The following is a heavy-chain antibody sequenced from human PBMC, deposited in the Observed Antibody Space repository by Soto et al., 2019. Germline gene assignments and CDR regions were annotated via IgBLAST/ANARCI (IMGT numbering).Heavy chain of an antibody. Sequence: GGSLRLSCAASGFTFSHYIYHWVRQAPGKGLEWVANINQDGSEINFVDSVKGRFTISRDNAKNLLYLQMNSLRVEDTAVYYCARDWSYSGFEDFWGQGTQVTVSS. CDR2: INQDGSEI. CDR3: ARDWSYSGFEDF. V-gene: IGHV3-7*03. CDR1: GFTFSHYI. D-gene: IGHD5-12*01. J-gene: IGHJ4*02.